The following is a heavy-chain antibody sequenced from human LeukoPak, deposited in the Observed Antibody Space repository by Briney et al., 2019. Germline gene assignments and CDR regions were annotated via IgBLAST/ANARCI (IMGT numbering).Heavy chain of an antibody. CDR3: AKDQNYGSGSYYFDY. CDR2: ISGSGGST. J-gene: IGHJ4*02. D-gene: IGHD3-10*01. CDR1: GFTFSSYS. V-gene: IGHV3-23*01. Sequence: GGSLRLSCAASGFTFSSYSLSWVRQAPGQGREWVSAISGSGGSTYYADSVNGRFTISRDNTKNTLYLQMNSLRAEDTAVYYCAKDQNYGSGSYYFDYWGQGTLVTVSS.